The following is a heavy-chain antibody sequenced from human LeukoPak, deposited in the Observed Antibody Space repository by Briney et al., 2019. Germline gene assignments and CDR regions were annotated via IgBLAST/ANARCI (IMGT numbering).Heavy chain of an antibody. J-gene: IGHJ4*02. CDR3: ARDRTRSTTMD. Sequence: ASAKVSCKASGYTFTGYYMHWARQAPGQGLEWMGWINPNSGGTNYAQKFQGRVTMTRDTSISTAYMELSRLRSDDTAVYYCARDRTRSTTMDWGQGTLVTVSS. D-gene: IGHD1-1*01. CDR1: GYTFTGYY. V-gene: IGHV1-2*02. CDR2: INPNSGGT.